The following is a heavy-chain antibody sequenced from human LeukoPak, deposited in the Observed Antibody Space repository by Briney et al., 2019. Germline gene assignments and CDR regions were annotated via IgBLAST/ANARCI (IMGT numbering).Heavy chain of an antibody. CDR2: INPSGGST. CDR3: ASSRNYGDYRGI. CDR1: GYTLTELS. J-gene: IGHJ3*02. Sequence: ASVKVSCKVSGYTLTELSMHWVRQAPGQGLEWMGIINPSGGSTSYAQKFQGRVTMTRDMSTSTVYMELSSLRSEDTAVYYCASSRNYGDYRGIWGQGTMVTVSS. D-gene: IGHD4-17*01. V-gene: IGHV1-46*01.